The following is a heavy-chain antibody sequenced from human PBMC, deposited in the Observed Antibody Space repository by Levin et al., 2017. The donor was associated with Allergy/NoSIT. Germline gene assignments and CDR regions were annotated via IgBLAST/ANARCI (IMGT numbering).Heavy chain of an antibody. CDR2: IKSKTDDETI. J-gene: IGHJ3*02. Sequence: GGSLRLSCAASGFTFSHAWMTWVRQAPGKGLEWVGRIKSKTDDETIDYAAPVKGRFTLSRDDSSNTLFLHMKSLKSEDTAVYYCATGRQGITLVRPFDTWGQGTLVTVSS. V-gene: IGHV3-15*01. D-gene: IGHD3-10*01. CDR3: ATGRQGITLVRPFDT. CDR1: GFTFSHAW.